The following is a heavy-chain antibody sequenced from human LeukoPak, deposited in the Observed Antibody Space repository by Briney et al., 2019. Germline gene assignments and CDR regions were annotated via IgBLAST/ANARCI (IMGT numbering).Heavy chain of an antibody. CDR3: VKAGRNRYYFDY. J-gene: IGHJ4*02. Sequence: PGRSLRLSCAASGFTFDDYAMHWVRQAPGRGLEWVSGISWNSGSIGYADSVKGRFTISRDNAKNSLYLQMNSLRAEDTALYYCVKAGRNRYYFDYWGQGTLVTVSS. CDR1: GFTFDDYA. CDR2: ISWNSGSI. V-gene: IGHV3-9*01.